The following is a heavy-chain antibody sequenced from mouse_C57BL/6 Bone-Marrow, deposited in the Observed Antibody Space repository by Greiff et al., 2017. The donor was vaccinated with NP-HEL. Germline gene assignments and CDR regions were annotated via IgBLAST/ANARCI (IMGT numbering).Heavy chain of an antibody. J-gene: IGHJ1*03. Sequence: QVQLKQSGSELRSPGSSVKLSCKDFDSEVFPIAYMSWVRQKPGHGFEWIGGILPSIGRTIYGEKFEDKATLDADTLSNTAYLELNSLTSEDSAIYYCARPSSGLGYWYFDVWGTGTTVTVSS. D-gene: IGHD3-2*02. V-gene: IGHV15-2*01. CDR2: ILPSIGRT. CDR3: ARPSSGLGYWYFDV. CDR1: DSEVFPIAY.